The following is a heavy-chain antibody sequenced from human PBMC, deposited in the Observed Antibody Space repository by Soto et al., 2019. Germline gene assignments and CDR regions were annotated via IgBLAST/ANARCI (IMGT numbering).Heavy chain of an antibody. CDR2: ISYDGSHK. CDR1: GFSFSNYA. V-gene: IGHV3-30-3*01. CDR3: ARAPDKWYFDL. Sequence: QVQLVESGGGVVQPGRSLRLSCAASGFSFSNYAIHWVRQAPGKGLEWVAVISYDGSHKYYADSVKGRFTISRDSSKNTLFLQMNSLRPEDTAVYYCARAPDKWYFDLWGRGALVTVSS. J-gene: IGHJ2*01.